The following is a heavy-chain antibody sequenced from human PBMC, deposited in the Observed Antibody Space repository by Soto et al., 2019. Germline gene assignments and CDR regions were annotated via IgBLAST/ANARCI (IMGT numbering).Heavy chain of an antibody. Sequence: SETLSLTCAVSGGSISSGGYSWSWIRQPPGKGLEWIGYIYHSGSTYYNPSLKSRVTISVDRSKNQFSLKLSSVTAADTAVYYCARGRSIVGATDWFDPWGQGTLVTVSS. CDR1: GGSISSGGYS. CDR2: IYHSGST. J-gene: IGHJ5*02. CDR3: ARGRSIVGATDWFDP. V-gene: IGHV4-30-2*01. D-gene: IGHD1-26*01.